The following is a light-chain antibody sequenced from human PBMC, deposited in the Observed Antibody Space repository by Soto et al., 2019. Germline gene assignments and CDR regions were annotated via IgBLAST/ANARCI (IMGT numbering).Light chain of an antibody. J-gene: IGLJ3*02. CDR1: SSDVGGYKY. V-gene: IGLV2-14*01. Sequence: QPVLTQPASVSGSPGQSITISCSGTSSDVGGYKYVSWYQQHPGKAPKLMIHEVSNRPSGVSNRFSGSKSGNTASLTISGLQAEDEADYYCSSYTTSSPVVFGGGTKLTVL. CDR2: EVS. CDR3: SSYTTSSPVV.